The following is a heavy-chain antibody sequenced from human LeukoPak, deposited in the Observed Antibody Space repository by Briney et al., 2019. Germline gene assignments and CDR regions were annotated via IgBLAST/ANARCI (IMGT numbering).Heavy chain of an antibody. CDR2: IYHSGST. V-gene: IGHV4-38-2*02. CDR1: GYSISSGYY. J-gene: IGHJ5*02. D-gene: IGHD6-13*01. Sequence: SETLSLTCTVSGYSISSGYYWGWTRQPPGKGLEWIGSIYHSGSTYYNPSLKSRGTISVDTSKNQFSLKLSSVTAADTAVYYCARRLRIVAAASNWFDPWGQGTLVTVSS. CDR3: ARRLRIVAAASNWFDP.